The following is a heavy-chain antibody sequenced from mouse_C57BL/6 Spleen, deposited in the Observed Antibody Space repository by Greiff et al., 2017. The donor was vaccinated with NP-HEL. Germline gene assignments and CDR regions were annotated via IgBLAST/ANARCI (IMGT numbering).Heavy chain of an antibody. CDR2: ISDVGSYT. Sequence: EVKVVESGGGLVKPGGSLKLSCAASGFTFSSYAMSWVRQTPEQRLEWVATISDVGSYTYYPDNVKGRFTISRDNAKNNLYLQMSHLKSEDTAMYYCARVSITTVVGDYAMDYWGQGTSVTVSS. D-gene: IGHD1-1*01. CDR3: ARVSITTVVGDYAMDY. V-gene: IGHV5-4*03. J-gene: IGHJ4*01. CDR1: GFTFSSYA.